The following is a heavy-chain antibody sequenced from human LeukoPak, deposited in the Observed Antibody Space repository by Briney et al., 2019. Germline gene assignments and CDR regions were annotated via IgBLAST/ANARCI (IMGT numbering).Heavy chain of an antibody. CDR1: GFNFEIYS. D-gene: IGHD6-6*01. CDR2: IKKDGREI. J-gene: IGHJ4*02. V-gene: IGHV3-7*01. CDR3: ARRYSTSSVEDFDY. Sequence: GGSLRLSCEASGFNFEIYSMNWVRQAPGKGLEWVANIKKDGREIYYMDSVKGRFTISRDNAKNSLYLQMNSLRAEDTAVYYCARRYSTSSVEDFDYWGQGTLVTVSS.